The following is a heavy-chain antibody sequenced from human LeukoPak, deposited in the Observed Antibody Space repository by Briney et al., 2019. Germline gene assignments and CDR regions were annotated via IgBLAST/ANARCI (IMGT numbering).Heavy chain of an antibody. V-gene: IGHV3-23*01. D-gene: IGHD4-17*01. CDR3: AKRWADYGDYYVYYFDN. Sequence: PGGSLRLSCAASGFTFSSYAMSWVRQAPGRGLEWVSGISASGGTTYYADSVKGRFTISRDNSKNTLYLQMNSVRAEDTAVYCCAKRWADYGDYYVYYFDNWGQGTLVTVSS. CDR2: ISASGGTT. J-gene: IGHJ4*02. CDR1: GFTFSSYA.